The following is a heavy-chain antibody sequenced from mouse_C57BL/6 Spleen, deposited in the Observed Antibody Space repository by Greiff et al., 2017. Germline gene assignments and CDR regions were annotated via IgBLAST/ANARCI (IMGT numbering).Heavy chain of an antibody. CDR3: ARPHKDYAMDY. D-gene: IGHD6-1*01. J-gene: IGHJ4*01. Sequence: EVKLVESGGGLVKPGGSLKLSCAASGFTFSSYAMSWVRQTPEKRLEWVATISDGGSYTYYPDNVKGRFTISRDNAKNNLYLQMSHLKSEDTAMYYCARPHKDYAMDYWGQGTSVTVSS. CDR2: ISDGGSYT. V-gene: IGHV5-4*03. CDR1: GFTFSSYA.